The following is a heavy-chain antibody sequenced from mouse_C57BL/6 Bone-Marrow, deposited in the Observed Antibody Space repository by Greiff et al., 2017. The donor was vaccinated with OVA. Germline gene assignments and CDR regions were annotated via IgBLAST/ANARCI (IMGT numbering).Heavy chain of an antibody. Sequence: QVQLQQSGAELVRPGASVTLSCKASGYTFTDYEMHWVKQTPVHGLEWIGAIDPETGGTAYNQKFKGKAILTADKSSSTAYMELRSLTSEDSAVYYCTRSLYGSLSDYWGQGTTLTVSS. J-gene: IGHJ2*01. CDR3: TRSLYGSLSDY. V-gene: IGHV1-15*01. CDR2: IDPETGGT. CDR1: GYTFTDYE. D-gene: IGHD1-1*01.